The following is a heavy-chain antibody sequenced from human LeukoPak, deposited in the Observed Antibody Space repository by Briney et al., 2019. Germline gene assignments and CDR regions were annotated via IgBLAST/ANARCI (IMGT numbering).Heavy chain of an antibody. D-gene: IGHD2-2*02. CDR1: GFTFSSYG. J-gene: IGHJ4*02. CDR2: IRYDGSNK. CDR3: AKDWARYCSSTSCYTFDY. Sequence: PGGSLRLSCAASGFTFSSYGMHWVRQAPGKGLEWVAFIRYDGSNKYYADSVKGRFTISRDNSKNTLYLQMNSLRAEDTAVYYCAKDWARYCSSTSCYTFDYWGQGTLVTVSS. V-gene: IGHV3-30*02.